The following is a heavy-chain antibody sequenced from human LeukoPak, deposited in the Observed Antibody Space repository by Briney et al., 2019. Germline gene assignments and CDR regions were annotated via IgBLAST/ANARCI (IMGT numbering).Heavy chain of an antibody. Sequence: GGSLRLSCAVSGFAFDDYGMSWVRQAPGKGLEWVSSISGDSNYIYYADSVRGRFTISRDNAKNSLYLQMNSLRVEDTAVYYCARDFSGSGSYYPTEYFQHWGQGTLVTVSS. J-gene: IGHJ1*01. D-gene: IGHD3-10*01. CDR2: ISGDSNYI. CDR1: GFAFDDYG. V-gene: IGHV3-21*01. CDR3: ARDFSGSGSYYPTEYFQH.